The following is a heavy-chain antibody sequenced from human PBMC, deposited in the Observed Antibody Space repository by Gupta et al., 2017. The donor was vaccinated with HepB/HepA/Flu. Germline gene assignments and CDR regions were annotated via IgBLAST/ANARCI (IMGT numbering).Heavy chain of an antibody. J-gene: IGHJ4*02. Sequence: EVQLLESGGGLVQPGGSLRLSCAASGFTFSSYAMSWVRQAPGKGLEWVSAISGSGGSTYYADSVKGRFTISRDNSKNTLYLQMNSLRAEDTAVYYCAKLEWELDGSQALGYFDYWGQGTLVTVSS. CDR1: GFTFSSYA. V-gene: IGHV3-23*01. CDR3: AKLEWELDGSQALGYFDY. D-gene: IGHD1-26*01. CDR2: ISGSGGST.